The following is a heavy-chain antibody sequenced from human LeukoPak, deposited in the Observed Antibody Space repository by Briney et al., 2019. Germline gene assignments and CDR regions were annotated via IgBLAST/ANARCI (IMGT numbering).Heavy chain of an antibody. V-gene: IGHV3-30*18. Sequence: PGRSPRLSCAASGFTFSSYGMHWVRQAPGKGLEWVAVISYDGSNKYYADSVKGRFTISRDNSKNTLYLQMNSLRAEDTAVYYCAKDEGLVRGVIYYYYGMDVWGKGTTVTVSS. CDR1: GFTFSSYG. CDR3: AKDEGLVRGVIYYYYGMDV. D-gene: IGHD3-10*01. CDR2: ISYDGSNK. J-gene: IGHJ6*04.